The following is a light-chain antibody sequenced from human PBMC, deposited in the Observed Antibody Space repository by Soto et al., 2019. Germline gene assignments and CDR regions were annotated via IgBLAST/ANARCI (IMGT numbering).Light chain of an antibody. Sequence: QSALTQPASVSGSPGQSITISCTGTSSDVGSYNLVSWYQQHPGKAPKLMIYGVSKRPSGVSNRFSGSKSGNTASLTISGLQAEDEADYYCCSYAGSSISYVFGTGTKVTFL. CDR1: SSDVGSYNL. V-gene: IGLV2-23*02. CDR2: GVS. CDR3: CSYAGSSISYV. J-gene: IGLJ1*01.